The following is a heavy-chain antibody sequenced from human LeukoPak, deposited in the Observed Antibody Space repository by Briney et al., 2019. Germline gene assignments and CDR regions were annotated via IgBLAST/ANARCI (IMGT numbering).Heavy chain of an antibody. Sequence: GGSLRLSCAASGFTFSSYAMSWVRQAPGKGLEWVSGISGRGGSTYYADSVKGRFTISRDSSKKTLYLQVNSLRAEDTDVYYCAKDDYDSSGYPSAFHIWGQGTMVTVSS. V-gene: IGHV3-23*01. CDR2: ISGRGGST. D-gene: IGHD3-22*01. J-gene: IGHJ3*02. CDR3: AKDDYDSSGYPSAFHI. CDR1: GFTFSSYA.